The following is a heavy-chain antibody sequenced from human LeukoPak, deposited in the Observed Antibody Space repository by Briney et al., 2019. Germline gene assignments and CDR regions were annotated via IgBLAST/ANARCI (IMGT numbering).Heavy chain of an antibody. Sequence: PGGSLRLSCAASGFTLSSHGRRWVRQAPGKGLEWVAIISYDGSNKYYADSVKGRFTISRDNAKNSLYLQMNSLRAEDTAVYYCARDHGRPYYYGSGSWYWGQETLVTVSS. V-gene: IGHV3-30*03. CDR1: GFTLSSHG. CDR3: ARDHGRPYYYGSGSWY. J-gene: IGHJ4*02. D-gene: IGHD3-10*01. CDR2: ISYDGSNK.